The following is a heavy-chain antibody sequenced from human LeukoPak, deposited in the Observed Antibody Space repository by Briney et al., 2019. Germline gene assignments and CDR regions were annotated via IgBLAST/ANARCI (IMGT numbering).Heavy chain of an antibody. D-gene: IGHD5-24*01. CDR2: ITDNGGDK. J-gene: IGHJ4*02. V-gene: IGHV3-23*01. CDR3: ARDGSWGWAQYDY. Sequence: PGGALRLSCAVSGFTFSSHGMGWVRQAPGKGLEWVAGITDNGGDKNYADSVKGRFTISRDNSKRTLDLQVNSLRAEDTALYYCARDGSWGWAQYDYWGQGILVTVSS. CDR1: GFTFSSHG.